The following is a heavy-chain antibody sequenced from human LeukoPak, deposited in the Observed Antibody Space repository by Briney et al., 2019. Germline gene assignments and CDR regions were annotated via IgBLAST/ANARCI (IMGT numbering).Heavy chain of an antibody. V-gene: IGHV3-23*01. Sequence: LGGPLRLSCAASGFTFSSYAMSWVRQAPQKGLEWVSAISASGLSTYYADSVKGRFTISRDDSKNTLYLQMNSLRADDTAVYYCAKGSVNPENWGQGTLVTVSS. CDR2: ISASGLST. CDR3: AKGSVNPEN. D-gene: IGHD3-10*01. CDR1: GFTFSSYA. J-gene: IGHJ4*02.